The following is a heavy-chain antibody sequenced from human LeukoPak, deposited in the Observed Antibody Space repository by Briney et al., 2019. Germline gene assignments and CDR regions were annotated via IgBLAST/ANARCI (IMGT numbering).Heavy chain of an antibody. CDR3: ARGSLSIVATSQSYYYYGMDV. Sequence: GGSLRLSCAASGFTFSGYAMHWVRQAPGKGPEWVAVISYDGSNKYYADSVKGRFTISRENAKNSLYLQMNSLRAGDTAVYYCARGSLSIVATSQSYYYYGMDVWGQGTTVTVSS. V-gene: IGHV3-30*14. CDR1: GFTFSGYA. CDR2: ISYDGSNK. J-gene: IGHJ6*02. D-gene: IGHD5-12*01.